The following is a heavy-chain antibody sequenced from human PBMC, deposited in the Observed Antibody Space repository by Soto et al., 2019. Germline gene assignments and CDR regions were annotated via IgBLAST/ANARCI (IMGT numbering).Heavy chain of an antibody. V-gene: IGHV5-51*01. J-gene: IGHJ6*02. D-gene: IGHD1-20*01. CDR3: ARLTGTQLVYYYSGTAF. Sequence: SMRVCKKGSWESCIDYWSGWISQMTGKGLEWIGIIYPGDSDTRYSPSFQGQVTISADKSISTAYLQWSSRKASDTAMYYCARLTGTQLVYYYSGTAFLVHRTTVLVSS. CDR2: IYPGDSDT. CDR1: WESCIDYW.